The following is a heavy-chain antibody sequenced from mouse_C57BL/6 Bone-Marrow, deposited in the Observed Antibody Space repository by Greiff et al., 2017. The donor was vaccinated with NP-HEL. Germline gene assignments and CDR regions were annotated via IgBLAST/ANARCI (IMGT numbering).Heavy chain of an antibody. V-gene: IGHV1-7*01. Sequence: VQLQQSGAELAKPGASVKLSCKASGYTFTGYWMHWVKQRPGQGLEWIGYINPNSGYTKYNQKFKDKATLTADKPSITAYMQLSSLTYEDSAVYYYAPLPYFDYWGQGTTLTVSS. CDR1: GYTFTGYW. CDR3: APLPYFDY. CDR2: INPNSGYT. J-gene: IGHJ2*01.